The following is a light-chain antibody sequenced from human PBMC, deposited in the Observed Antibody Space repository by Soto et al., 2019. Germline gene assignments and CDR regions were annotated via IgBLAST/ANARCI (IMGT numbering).Light chain of an antibody. J-gene: IGLJ3*02. CDR2: EVS. V-gene: IGLV2-14*01. CDR3: SSYTSSANWV. Sequence: QSALTQPASVSGSPGQSITISCTGTSSDVGGYNYVSWYQQHPGKAPKLMIYEVSNRPSGVSNRFSGSKSGNTASLTISGLQAADEADYYCSSYTSSANWVFGGGTKLTVL. CDR1: SSDVGGYNY.